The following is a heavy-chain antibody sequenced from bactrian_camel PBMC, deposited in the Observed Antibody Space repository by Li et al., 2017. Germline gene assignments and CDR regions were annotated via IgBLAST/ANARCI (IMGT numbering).Heavy chain of an antibody. CDR3: AAAKMPEVIAAFRLDAGRYDY. Sequence: HVQLVESGGGSVQAGETLRLSCTASGFTFDDSDMGWYRQAPGNECELVSAIWRDGVTHYAGYVKGRFTISQDKADSTVHLQMNSLKPEDTAMYYCAAAKMPEVIAAFRLDAGRYDYWGQGTQVTVS. D-gene: IGHD1*01. J-gene: IGHJ4*01. CDR2: IWRDGVT. V-gene: IGHV3S60*01. CDR1: GFTFDDSD.